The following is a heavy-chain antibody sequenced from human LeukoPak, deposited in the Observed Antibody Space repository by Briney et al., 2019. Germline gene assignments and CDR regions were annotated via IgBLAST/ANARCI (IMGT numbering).Heavy chain of an antibody. J-gene: IGHJ3*01. CDR1: GGTFSSYA. CDR3: ARESDHSVSQVDFDL. Sequence: SVKVSCKASGGTFSSYAISWVRQAPGQGLEWMGGIIPIFGTANYAQKFQGRVTITADKSTSTAYMELSSLRSEDTAVYYCARESDHSVSQVDFDLWGQGTMVTVSS. V-gene: IGHV1-69*06. D-gene: IGHD1-14*01. CDR2: IIPIFGTA.